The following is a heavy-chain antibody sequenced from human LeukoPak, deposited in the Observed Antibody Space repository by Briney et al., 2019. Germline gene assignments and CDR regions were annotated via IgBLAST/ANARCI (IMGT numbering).Heavy chain of an antibody. CDR1: GGSISSYY. J-gene: IGHJ6*02. CDR2: INHSGST. V-gene: IGHV4-34*01. Sequence: PSETLSLTCTVSGGSISSYYWSWIRQPPGKGLEWIGEINHSGSTNYNPSLKSRVTISVDTSKNQFSLKLSSVTAADTAVYYCAVPAAPPRSYYYYGMDVWGQGTTVTVSS. CDR3: AVPAAPPRSYYYYGMDV. D-gene: IGHD2-2*01.